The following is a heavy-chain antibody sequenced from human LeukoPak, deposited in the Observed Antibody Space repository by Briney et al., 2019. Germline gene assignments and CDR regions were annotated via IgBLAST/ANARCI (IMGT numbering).Heavy chain of an antibody. CDR1: GGAISSYY. D-gene: IGHD3-3*01. V-gene: IGHV4-59*01. J-gene: IGHJ5*02. CDR3: ARGGGTIFGVVIIPVDWFVP. CDR2: IYYGGST. Sequence: SETLSLTCTVSGGAISSYYWGWSRQPPGKGLGWIGYIYYGGSTNYHPSLKSRVTISVDTSKNQFSLKLSSVTAAGTAVYYCARGGGTIFGVVIIPVDWFVPWGQGTLVTVSS.